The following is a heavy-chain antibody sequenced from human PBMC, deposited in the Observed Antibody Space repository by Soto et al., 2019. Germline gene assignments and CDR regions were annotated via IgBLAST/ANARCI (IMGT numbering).Heavy chain of an antibody. CDR1: GGTFVRHV. V-gene: IGHV1-69*09. J-gene: IGHJ4*02. CDR3: ATPACAATWCSPSHNLDH. D-gene: IGHD2-2*01. CDR2: INPLSGIS. Sequence: QVQLVQSGAEVKKPESSVKVSCKTSGGTFVRHVISWVRQAPGQGPEWMGKINPLSGISNYAQKFQDRVTFTADTDSSTAYMELSSLRSDDPAVYYCATPACAATWCSPSHNLDHWGQGTLVPVSS.